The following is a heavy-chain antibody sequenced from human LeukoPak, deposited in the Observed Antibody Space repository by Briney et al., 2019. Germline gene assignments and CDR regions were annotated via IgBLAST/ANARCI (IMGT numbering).Heavy chain of an antibody. CDR1: GFTFSSYV. D-gene: IGHD6-13*01. J-gene: IGHJ4*02. Sequence: GGSLRLSCAASGFTFSSYVMSWVRQAPGKGLEWVSAISGSGGGTYYADSAKGRLAISRDNSKNTLYLQTNSLRAEDTAVYYCARRGAAGTYYFDYWGQGTLVTVSS. CDR3: ARRGAAGTYYFDY. V-gene: IGHV3-23*01. CDR2: ISGSGGGT.